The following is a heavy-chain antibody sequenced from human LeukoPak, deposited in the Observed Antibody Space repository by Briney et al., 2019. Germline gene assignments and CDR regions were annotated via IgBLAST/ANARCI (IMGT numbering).Heavy chain of an antibody. CDR2: ISGDGKDR. V-gene: IGHV3-23*01. Sequence: GGSLRLSCAASGFTFNKYGMSWVRQAPGKGLQWVSAISGDGKDRDYPDSVKGRFTISRDNSKNTLYLQMDSLRAEDTAVYYCAKSGGDYYYYYMDVWGKGTTVTVSS. CDR3: AKSGGDYYYYYMDV. CDR1: GFTFNKYG. D-gene: IGHD3-10*01. J-gene: IGHJ6*03.